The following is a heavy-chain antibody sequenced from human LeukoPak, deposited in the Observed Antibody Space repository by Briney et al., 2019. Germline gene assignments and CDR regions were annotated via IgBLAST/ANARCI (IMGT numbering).Heavy chain of an antibody. CDR2: IYTSGST. Sequence: SETLSLTCTVSGGSISSYYWSWIRQPAGKGLEWIGRIYTSGSTNYNPSLKSRVTMSVDTSKNQFSLKLSSVTAADTAVYYCARDWYYDFWSGPNGYYYYYYMDVWGKGTTVTVSS. CDR3: ARDWYYDFWSGPNGYYYYYYMDV. CDR1: GGSISSYY. J-gene: IGHJ6*03. V-gene: IGHV4-4*07. D-gene: IGHD3-3*01.